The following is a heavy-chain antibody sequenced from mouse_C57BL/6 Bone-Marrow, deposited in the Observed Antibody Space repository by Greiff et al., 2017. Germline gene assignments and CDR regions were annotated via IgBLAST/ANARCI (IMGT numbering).Heavy chain of an antibody. CDR2: IDPENGDT. J-gene: IGHJ3*01. CDR1: GFNIKDDY. D-gene: IGHD1-1*01. V-gene: IGHV14-4*01. CDR3: TGSQAWFAY. Sequence: EVQLQQSGAELVRPGASVKLSCTASGFNIKDDYMHWVKQRPEQGLEWIGWIDPENGDTEYASKFQGKATITADTFSNTAYLQLSSLTSEDTAVYYCTGSQAWFAYWGQGTLVTVSA.